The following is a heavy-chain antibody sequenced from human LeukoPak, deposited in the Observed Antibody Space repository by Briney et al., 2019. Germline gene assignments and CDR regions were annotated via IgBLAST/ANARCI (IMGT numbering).Heavy chain of an antibody. CDR1: GFTFTNYY. Sequence: GGSLRLSCAASGFTFTNYYLSWIRQAPGKGLEWISHISSSGGTRFYADSVKGRSTISRDNAKKSLYLQMDSLRAEDTAVYYCARGQLPRAAFDMWGQGTMVTVSS. D-gene: IGHD6-6*01. CDR3: ARGQLPRAAFDM. J-gene: IGHJ3*02. CDR2: ISSSGGTR. V-gene: IGHV3-11*01.